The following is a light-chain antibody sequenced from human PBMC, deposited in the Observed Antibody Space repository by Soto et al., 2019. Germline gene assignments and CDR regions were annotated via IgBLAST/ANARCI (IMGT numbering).Light chain of an antibody. CDR2: DAS. J-gene: IGKJ1*01. CDR1: QSISSW. CDR3: QQYNSYSWT. Sequence: DIHMTQSPSTLSASLGDRVAITSRASQSISSWLAWYQQKPGKAPKLLIYDASSLESGVPSRFSGSGSGTEFTLTISSLQPDDFATYYCQQYNSYSWTFGQGTKVDIK. V-gene: IGKV1-5*01.